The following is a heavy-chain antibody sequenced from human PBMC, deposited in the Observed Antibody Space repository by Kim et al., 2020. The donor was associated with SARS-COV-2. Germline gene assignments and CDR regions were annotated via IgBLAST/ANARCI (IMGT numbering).Heavy chain of an antibody. J-gene: IGHJ6*03. Sequence: GESLKISCKVSGYSFTSYWIGWVRQMPGKGLEWMGIIYPGDSDTRYSPSFQGQVTISADKSISTAYLQWSSLKASDTAMYYCARISSSWTHYYYYYYMDVWGKGTTVTVSS. CDR2: IYPGDSDT. V-gene: IGHV5-51*01. CDR1: GYSFTSYW. D-gene: IGHD6-13*01. CDR3: ARISSSWTHYYYYYYMDV.